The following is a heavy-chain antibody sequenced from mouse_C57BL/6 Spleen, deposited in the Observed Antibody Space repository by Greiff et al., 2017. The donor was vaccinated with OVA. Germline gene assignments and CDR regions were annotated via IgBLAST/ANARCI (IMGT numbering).Heavy chain of an antibody. CDR1: GYTFPDYE. Sequence: QVQLQQSGAELVRPGASVTLSCKASGYTFPDYEMHWVKQTPVHGLEWIGAIDPETGGTAYNQKFKGKAILTADKSSSTAYMELRSLTSEDSAVYYCTRSLTGTLNYWGQGTTLTVSS. V-gene: IGHV1-15*01. CDR2: IDPETGGT. J-gene: IGHJ2*01. D-gene: IGHD4-1*01. CDR3: TRSLTGTLNY.